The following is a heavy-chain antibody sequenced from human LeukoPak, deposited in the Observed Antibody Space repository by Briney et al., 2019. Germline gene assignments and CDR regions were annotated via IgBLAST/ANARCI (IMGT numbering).Heavy chain of an antibody. CDR3: ARDPWQQLAGDY. CDR1: GGSISSSSYY. V-gene: IGHV4-39*02. CDR2: IYYSGST. J-gene: IGHJ4*02. Sequence: PSETLSLTCTVSGGSISSSSYYWGWIRQPPGKGLEWIGSIYYSGSTYYNPSLKSRVTISVDTSKNQFSLKLSSVTAADTAVYYCARDPWQQLAGDYWGQGTLVTVSS. D-gene: IGHD6-13*01.